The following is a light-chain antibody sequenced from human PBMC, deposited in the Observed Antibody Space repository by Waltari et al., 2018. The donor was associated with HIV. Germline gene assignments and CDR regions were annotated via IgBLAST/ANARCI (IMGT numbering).Light chain of an antibody. J-gene: IGLJ2*01. CDR2: EVS. CDR3: CSYAGSSTSV. CDR1: SSDVGSYNL. Sequence: QSALTQPASVSGSPGQSITISCTGTSSDVGSYNLVSLYQQHPGKAPKLMIYEVSKRPSGVSNRFSGSKSGNTASLTISGLQAEDEADYYCCSYAGSSTSVFGGGTKLTVL. V-gene: IGLV2-23*02.